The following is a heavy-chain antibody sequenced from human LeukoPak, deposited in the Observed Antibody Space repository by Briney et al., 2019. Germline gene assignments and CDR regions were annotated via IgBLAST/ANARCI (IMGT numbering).Heavy chain of an antibody. Sequence: SETLSLTCTVSGGSISSYYWSWIRQPPGKGLEWIGYIYNSGSTNYNPSFKSRVTISGDTPKNQFSLKLSSVTAADTAVYYCVRDRELNYWGQGILVTVSS. V-gene: IGHV4-59*01. J-gene: IGHJ4*02. CDR1: GGSISSYY. CDR2: IYNSGST. D-gene: IGHD3-10*01. CDR3: VRDRELNY.